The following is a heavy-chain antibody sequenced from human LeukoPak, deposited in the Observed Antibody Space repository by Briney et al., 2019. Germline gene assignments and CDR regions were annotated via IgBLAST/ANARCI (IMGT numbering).Heavy chain of an antibody. CDR1: GFTFSSYA. D-gene: IGHD2-15*01. J-gene: IGHJ4*02. CDR2: TSGSGGST. Sequence: GGSLRLSCAASGFTFSSYAMSWVRQAPGKGLEWVSATSGSGGSTYYADSVKGRFTISRDNSKNTLYLQMNSLRAEDTAVYYCAQCSGGSCYHEYDYWGQGTLVTVSS. CDR3: AQCSGGSCYHEYDY. V-gene: IGHV3-23*01.